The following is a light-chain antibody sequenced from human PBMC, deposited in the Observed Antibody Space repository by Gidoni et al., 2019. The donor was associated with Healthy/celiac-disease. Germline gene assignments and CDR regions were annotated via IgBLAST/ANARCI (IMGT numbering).Light chain of an antibody. Sequence: SSELTQDTAVSVALGQTVRITCQGDSLRSYYASWYQQKPGHAPVLVIYGKNNRPSGIPDRFSVSSSGNTTSLTITGAQAEDEADYYCNSRDSSGNLVVFGGGTKLPVL. CDR2: GKN. CDR3: NSRDSSGNLVV. CDR1: SLRSYY. V-gene: IGLV3-19*01. J-gene: IGLJ2*01.